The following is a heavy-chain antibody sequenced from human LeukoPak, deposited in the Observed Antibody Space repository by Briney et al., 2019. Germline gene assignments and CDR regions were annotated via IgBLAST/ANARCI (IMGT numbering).Heavy chain of an antibody. CDR1: GYTFTSYG. V-gene: IGHV1-18*01. Sequence: GASVKVSCKASGYTFTSYGISWVRQAPGQGLEWMGWINPNSGGTNYAQKFQGRVTMTEDTSTDTAYMELSSLRSEDTAVYYCAIFIPGYWGQGTLVTVSS. D-gene: IGHD3-10*01. CDR3: AIFIPGY. CDR2: INPNSGGT. J-gene: IGHJ4*02.